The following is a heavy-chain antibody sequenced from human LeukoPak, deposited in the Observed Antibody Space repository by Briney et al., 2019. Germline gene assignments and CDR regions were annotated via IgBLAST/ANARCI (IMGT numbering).Heavy chain of an antibody. V-gene: IGHV4-59*12. CDR2: IYYSGST. CDR1: GGSISSYY. J-gene: IGHJ5*02. CDR3: ARGQDIVVVVAAPTPAINWFDP. Sequence: SETLSLTCTVSGGSISSYYWSWIRQPPGKGLEWIGYIYYSGSTNYNPSLKSRVTISVDTSKNQFSLKLSSVTAADTAVYYCARGQDIVVVVAAPTPAINWFDPWGQGTLVTVSS. D-gene: IGHD2-15*01.